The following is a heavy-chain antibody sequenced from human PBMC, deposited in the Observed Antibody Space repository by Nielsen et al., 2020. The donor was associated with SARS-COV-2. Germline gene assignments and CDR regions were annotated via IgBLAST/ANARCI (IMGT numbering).Heavy chain of an antibody. CDR3: ASWGRYCSSTSCYYWFDP. CDR2: ISAYNGNT. J-gene: IGHJ5*02. D-gene: IGHD2-2*01. Sequence: ASVKVSCKASGYTFTSYYMHWVRQAPGQGLEWMGWISAYNGNTNYAQKLQGRVTMTTDTSTSTAYMELRSLRSDDTAVYYCASWGRYCSSTSCYYWFDPWGQGTLVTVSS. CDR1: GYTFTSYY. V-gene: IGHV1-18*04.